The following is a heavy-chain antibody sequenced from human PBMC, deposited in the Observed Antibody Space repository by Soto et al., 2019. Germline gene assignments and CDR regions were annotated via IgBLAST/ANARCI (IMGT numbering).Heavy chain of an antibody. CDR1: GFTFSKYA. Sequence: PGGSLRLSCAASGFTFSKYALSWVRQAPGKGLEWVSAISGSGGTTHYADSVKGRVTISRDNSKDTVFLQMSSLRAEDTAVYSCAKYYYDRSGSPLAFDYWGQGTLVTVSS. CDR2: ISGSGGTT. V-gene: IGHV3-23*01. J-gene: IGHJ4*02. CDR3: AKYYYDRSGSPLAFDY. D-gene: IGHD3-22*01.